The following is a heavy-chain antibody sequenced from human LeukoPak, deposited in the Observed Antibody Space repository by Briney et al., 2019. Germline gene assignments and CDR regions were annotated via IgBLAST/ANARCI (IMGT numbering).Heavy chain of an antibody. V-gene: IGHV3-30*18. J-gene: IGHJ5*02. CDR1: GFTFSSYG. CDR3: AKDHLDIATPVASSTNREFDP. Sequence: PGGSLRLSCAASGFTFSSYGMHWVRQAPGKGLEWVAVISYDGRNKFYADSVKGRFTISRDNSKNTLYLQMDSLRAEDTAVYYCAKDHLDIATPVASSTNREFDPWGQGTLVTVSS. D-gene: IGHD6-13*01. CDR2: ISYDGRNK.